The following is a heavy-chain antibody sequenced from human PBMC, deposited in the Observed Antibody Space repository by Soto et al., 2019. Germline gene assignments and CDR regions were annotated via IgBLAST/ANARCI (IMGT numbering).Heavy chain of an antibody. V-gene: IGHV4-30-4*01. CDR1: GGSISSGDYY. CDR2: IYYRGST. D-gene: IGHD1-26*01. J-gene: IGHJ6*02. CDR3: ARWVSSKGYYGMDV. Sequence: PSETLSLTCTVSGGSISSGDYYWSWIRQPPGKGLEWIGYIYYRGSTYYNPSLKSRVTISVDTSKNQFSLKLSSVTAADTAVYYCARWVSSKGYYGMDVWGQGTTVTVSS.